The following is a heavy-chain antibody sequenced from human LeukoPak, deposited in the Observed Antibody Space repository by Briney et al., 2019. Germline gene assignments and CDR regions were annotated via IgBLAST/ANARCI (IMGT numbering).Heavy chain of an antibody. V-gene: IGHV3-9*01. J-gene: IGHJ4*02. CDR2: ISWNSGSI. CDR1: GFTFDDYA. CDR3: AKDYSSSWYYFDY. D-gene: IGHD6-13*01. Sequence: GGSLRLSCAASGFTFDDYAMHWVRQAPGKDLEWVSGISWNSGSIGYADSVKGRFTISRDNAKNSLYLQMNSLRAEDTALYYCAKDYSSSWYYFDYWGQGTLVTVSS.